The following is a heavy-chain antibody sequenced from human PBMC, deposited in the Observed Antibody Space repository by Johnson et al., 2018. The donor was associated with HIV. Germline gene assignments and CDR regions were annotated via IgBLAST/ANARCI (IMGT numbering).Heavy chain of an antibody. CDR1: GFTFSSYD. CDR2: IGTAGDT. Sequence: VQLVESGGGVVQPGRSLRLSCAASGFTFSSYDMHWVRQATGKGLEWVSAIGTAGDTYYPGSVKGRFTISRENAKNSLYLQMNRLRAGDTALYYCASGGDYYDSSGYNAFDIWGQGTMVTVSS. CDR3: ASGGDYYDSSGYNAFDI. J-gene: IGHJ3*02. V-gene: IGHV3-13*01. D-gene: IGHD3-22*01.